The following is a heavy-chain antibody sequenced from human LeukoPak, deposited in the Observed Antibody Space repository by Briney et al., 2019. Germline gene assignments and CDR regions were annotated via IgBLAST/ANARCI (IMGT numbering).Heavy chain of an antibody. CDR3: ARDHPHTPDDSSGYFFDY. D-gene: IGHD3-22*01. J-gene: IGHJ4*02. V-gene: IGHV3-7*01. CDR2: IKQDGSEK. Sequence: PGGSLRLSCAASGFTFSSYSMNWVRRAPGKGLEWVANIKQDGSEKYYVDSVKGRFTISRDNAKNSLYLQMNSLRAEDTAVYYCARDHPHTPDDSSGYFFDYWGQGTLVTVSS. CDR1: GFTFSSYS.